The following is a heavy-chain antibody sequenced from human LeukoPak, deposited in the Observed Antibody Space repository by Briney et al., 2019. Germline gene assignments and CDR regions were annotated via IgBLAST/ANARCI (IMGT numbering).Heavy chain of an antibody. Sequence: PGGSLRLSCAASGFTFSSSWMGWARQAPGKGLEWVANIKEDGSWKHYAVSVQGRFTISRDNAKNSLYLQMNSLRAEDTAVYYCARDRGWYHADSWGQRTLVTVSS. J-gene: IGHJ4*02. CDR2: IKEDGSWK. V-gene: IGHV3-7*01. D-gene: IGHD6-19*01. CDR1: GFTFSSSW. CDR3: ARDRGWYHADS.